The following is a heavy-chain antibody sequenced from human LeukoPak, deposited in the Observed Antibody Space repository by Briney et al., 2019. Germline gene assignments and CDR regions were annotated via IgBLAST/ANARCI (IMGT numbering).Heavy chain of an antibody. CDR3: ARSRGYSSGWYFDY. V-gene: IGHV3-30*03. CDR1: GFTFSSFG. Sequence: GGSLRLSCAASGFTFSSFGMHWVRQAPGKGLEWVAVISYDGRNKYYVDSVKGRFTTSRDNSKNTLYLQMNRLRAEDAAVYYCARSRGYSSGWYFDYWGQGTLVTVSS. CDR2: ISYDGRNK. D-gene: IGHD6-19*01. J-gene: IGHJ4*02.